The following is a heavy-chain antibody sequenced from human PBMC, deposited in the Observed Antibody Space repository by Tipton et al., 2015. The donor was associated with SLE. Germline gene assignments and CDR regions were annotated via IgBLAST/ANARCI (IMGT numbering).Heavy chain of an antibody. CDR2: IHDSGHS. CDR3: ARVYRSSSPLGYYYYMDV. CDR1: GESSSGYY. D-gene: IGHD6-6*01. V-gene: IGHV4-34*01. J-gene: IGHJ6*03. Sequence: TLSLTCAVNGESSSGYYWSWIRQSPGKALEWIGDIHDSGHSIYNPSLRSRVTISLDTSKTQFSLRLSSVTAADTAVYYCARVYRSSSPLGYYYYMDVWGKGTTVTVSS.